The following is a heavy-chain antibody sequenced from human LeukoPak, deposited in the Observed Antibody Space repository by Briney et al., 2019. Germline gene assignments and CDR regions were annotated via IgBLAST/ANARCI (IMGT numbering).Heavy chain of an antibody. D-gene: IGHD5-12*01. CDR1: GGTFSSYA. V-gene: IGHV1-69*13. J-gene: IGHJ4*02. Sequence: ASVKVSCEASGGTFSSYAISWVRQAPGQGLEWMGGIIPIFGTANYAQKFQGRVTITADESTSTAYMELSSLRSEDTAVYYCARDRGHSGYDKGYYWGQGTLVTVSS. CDR3: ARDRGHSGYDKGYY. CDR2: IIPIFGTA.